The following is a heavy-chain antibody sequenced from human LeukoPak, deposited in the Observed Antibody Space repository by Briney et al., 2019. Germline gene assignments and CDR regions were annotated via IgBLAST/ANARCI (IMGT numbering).Heavy chain of an antibody. CDR3: ARGEQWLAPAPDY. CDR2: IWYDGSNK. CDR1: GFTFSSYG. D-gene: IGHD6-19*01. J-gene: IGHJ4*02. Sequence: PGGSLRLSCAASGFTFSSYGMHWVRQAPGKGLEWVAVIWYDGSNKYYADSVKGRFTISRDNSKNTLYLQMNSLRAEDTAVYYCARGEQWLAPAPDYWGQGTLVTVSS. V-gene: IGHV3-33*01.